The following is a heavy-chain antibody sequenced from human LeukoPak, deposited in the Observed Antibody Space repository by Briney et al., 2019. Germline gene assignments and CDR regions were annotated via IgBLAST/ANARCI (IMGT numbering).Heavy chain of an antibody. D-gene: IGHD3-3*01. CDR1: GYTFTSYD. Sequence: GASVKVSCKASGYTFTSYDINWVRQAPGQGLEWMGWMNPNSGNIDYAQRFQGRVTITTDTSITTAYMELSSLRSEDTAVYYCARGWKFWSGYGGDYYYYMDVWGKGTRSPSP. J-gene: IGHJ6*03. CDR3: ARGWKFWSGYGGDYYYYMDV. CDR2: MNPNSGNI. V-gene: IGHV1-8*03.